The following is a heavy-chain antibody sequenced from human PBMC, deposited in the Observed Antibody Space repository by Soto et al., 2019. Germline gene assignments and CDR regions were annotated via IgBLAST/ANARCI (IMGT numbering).Heavy chain of an antibody. V-gene: IGHV1-46*01. CDR1: GYDFTSHY. J-gene: IGHJ5*02. D-gene: IGHD3-3*01. CDR2: INPIGGST. Sequence: VASVKVSCKASGYDFTSHYMHWVRQAPGQGLEWMGIINPIGGSTNYAQKFQGRVTMTRDTSTSTVYMELSSLRSEDTAVYYCARGFYDFGVPWGQGTLVTVSS. CDR3: ARGFYDFGVP.